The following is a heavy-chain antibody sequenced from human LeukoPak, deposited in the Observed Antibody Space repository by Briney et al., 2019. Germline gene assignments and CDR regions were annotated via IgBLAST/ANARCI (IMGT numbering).Heavy chain of an antibody. CDR3: ARAQGSGSYHPFDY. CDR1: GFTFTSSA. Sequence: SVKVSCKASGFTFTSSAVQWVRQARGQRLEWIGWIVVGSGNTNYAQKFQERVTITRDMSTSTAYMELSSLRSEDTAVYYCARAQGSGSYHPFDYWGQGTLVTVSS. CDR2: IVVGSGNT. D-gene: IGHD1-26*01. V-gene: IGHV1-58*01. J-gene: IGHJ4*02.